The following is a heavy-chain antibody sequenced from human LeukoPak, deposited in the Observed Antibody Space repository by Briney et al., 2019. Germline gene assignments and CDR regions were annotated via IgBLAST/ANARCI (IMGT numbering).Heavy chain of an antibody. CDR1: GYTFTSYG. Sequence: ASVTVSCKASGYTFTSYGISWVRQAPGQGLEWMGWISAYNGNTNYAQKLQGRVTMTTDTSTSTAYMELRSLRSDDTAAYYCARDRCSSTSCYTVRFDYWGQGTLVTVSS. CDR3: ARDRCSSTSCYTVRFDY. D-gene: IGHD2-2*02. V-gene: IGHV1-18*01. CDR2: ISAYNGNT. J-gene: IGHJ4*02.